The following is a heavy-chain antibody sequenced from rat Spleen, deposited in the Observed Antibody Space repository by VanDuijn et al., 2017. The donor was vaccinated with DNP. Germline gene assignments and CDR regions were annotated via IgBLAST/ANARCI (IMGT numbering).Heavy chain of an antibody. Sequence: EVQLVESGGGLVQPGRSLKLSCVASGFTFSDHNMAWVRQAPKKGLEWVATISYDGSETYYRDSVKGRFTISRDNAKSTLYLQMDSLRSEDTATYYCARLPYNNYFDYWGQGVMVTVSS. CDR2: ISYDGSET. D-gene: IGHD1-10*01. J-gene: IGHJ2*01. CDR3: ARLPYNNYFDY. CDR1: GFTFSDHN. V-gene: IGHV5-7*01.